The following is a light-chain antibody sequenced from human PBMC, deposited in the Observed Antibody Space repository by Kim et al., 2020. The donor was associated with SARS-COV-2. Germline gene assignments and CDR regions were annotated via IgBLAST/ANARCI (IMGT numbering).Light chain of an antibody. J-gene: IGKJ5*01. CDR3: LQHNTYTIT. CDR2: DAS. CDR1: PDIRND. V-gene: IGKV1-17*01. Sequence: GDRVTITCRASPDIRNDLGGYQQNPGSAPSRLIYDASSLQSGVPSRFSDSGSGTAFTLTISILQPEDFATYFSLQHNTYTITFGQGTRL.